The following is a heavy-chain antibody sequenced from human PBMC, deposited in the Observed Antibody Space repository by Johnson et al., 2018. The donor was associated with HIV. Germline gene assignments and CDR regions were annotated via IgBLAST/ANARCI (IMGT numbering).Heavy chain of an antibody. J-gene: IGHJ3*02. V-gene: IGHV3-23*04. CDR3: ARVVGQLLWFGELLEDDAFDI. CDR1: GFTFSTYA. D-gene: IGHD3-10*01. Sequence: VQLVESGGGVVQPGGSLRLSCAASGFTFSTYAMSWVRQAPGKGLEWVSAISGSGGSTYFADSVKGRFTISRDNSKNTLYLQMNSLRAEDTAVYYCARVVGQLLWFGELLEDDAFDIWGQGTMVTVSS. CDR2: ISGSGGST.